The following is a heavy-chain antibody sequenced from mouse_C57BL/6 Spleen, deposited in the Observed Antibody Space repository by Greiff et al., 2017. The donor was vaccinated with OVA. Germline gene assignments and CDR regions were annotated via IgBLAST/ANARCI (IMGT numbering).Heavy chain of an antibody. CDR1: GYAFSSSW. J-gene: IGHJ4*01. V-gene: IGHV1-82*01. CDR3: ARDYDGYGSAMDY. Sequence: QVQLKQSGPELVKPGASVKISCKASGYAFSSSWMNWVKQRPGKGLEWIGRIYPGDGDTNYNGKFKGKATLTADKSSSTAYMQLSSLTSEDSAVYFCARDYDGYGSAMDYWGQGTSVTVSS. D-gene: IGHD2-3*01. CDR2: IYPGDGDT.